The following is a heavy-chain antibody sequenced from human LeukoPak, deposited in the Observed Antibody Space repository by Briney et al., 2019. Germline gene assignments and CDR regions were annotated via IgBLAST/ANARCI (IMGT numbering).Heavy chain of an antibody. CDR1: GFTFSAYA. D-gene: IGHD5-18*01. CDR3: ARGNTAMVPSDYFDY. J-gene: IGHJ4*02. Sequence: GGSLRLSCAVSGFTFSAYAMSWVRQAPGKGLEWVSAISGSGGSTYYAESVKGRFTISRDNSKNTLSLQMNSLRAEDTAVYYCARGNTAMVPSDYFDYWGQGTLVTVSS. V-gene: IGHV3-23*01. CDR2: ISGSGGST.